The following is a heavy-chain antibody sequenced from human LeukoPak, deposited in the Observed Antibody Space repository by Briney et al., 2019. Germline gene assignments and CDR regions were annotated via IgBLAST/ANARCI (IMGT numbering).Heavy chain of an antibody. CDR3: SRDTATALAY. Sequence: GGCLRLSCAASGFTLNDHYMDWVRQAPGKGLEWVGRIKNKRGSYTADYAASVKGRFTLSRDDSQNSLYLQMNSLKIEDTAVYYCSRDTATALAYWGQGPLVTLSS. D-gene: IGHD1-1*01. CDR2: IKNKRGSYTA. V-gene: IGHV3-72*01. CDR1: GFTLNDHY. J-gene: IGHJ4*02.